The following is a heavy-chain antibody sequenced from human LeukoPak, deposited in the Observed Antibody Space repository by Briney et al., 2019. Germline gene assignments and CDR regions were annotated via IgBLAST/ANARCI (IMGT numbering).Heavy chain of an antibody. V-gene: IGHV3-7*01. J-gene: IGHJ6*02. CDR3: AGDVDYYDSSGYPIHHNYYGMDV. CDR2: IKQDGSEK. CDR1: GFTFSSYW. D-gene: IGHD3-22*01. Sequence: PGGSLRLSCAASGFTFSSYWMSWVRQAPGKGLEWVANIKQDGSEKYYVDSVKGRFTISRDNAKNSLYLQMNSLRAEDTAVYYCAGDVDYYDSSGYPIHHNYYGMDVWGQGTTVTVSS.